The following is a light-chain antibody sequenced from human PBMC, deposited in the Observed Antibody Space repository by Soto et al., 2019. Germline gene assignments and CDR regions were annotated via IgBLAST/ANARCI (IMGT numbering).Light chain of an antibody. CDR3: HQRSKWPPLT. CDR2: DAS. Sequence: EIVLTQSPATLSLSPWERATLSCRASQSVGGYLDWYHQKPGQAPRLLIYDASNRASGIPARFSGSGSGTEFTLTISSLEPEDLAVYYCHQRSKWPPLTFGGGTKVEIK. V-gene: IGKV3-11*01. CDR1: QSVGGY. J-gene: IGKJ4*01.